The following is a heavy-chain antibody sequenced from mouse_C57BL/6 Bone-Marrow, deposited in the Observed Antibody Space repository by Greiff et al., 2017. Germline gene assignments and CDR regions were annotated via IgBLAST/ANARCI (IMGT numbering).Heavy chain of an antibody. V-gene: IGHV1-64*01. CDR1: GYTFTSYW. CDR2: IHPTSGST. CDR3: ARWYGSSYGYAMDY. D-gene: IGHD1-1*01. J-gene: IGHJ4*01. Sequence: VQLQQPGAELVKPGASVKLSCKASGYTFTSYWMHWVKQRPGQGLEWIGMIHPTSGSTNYNEKFKSKATLTVDKSSSTAYMQLSSLTSEDSAVYYCARWYGSSYGYAMDYWGQGTSVTVSS.